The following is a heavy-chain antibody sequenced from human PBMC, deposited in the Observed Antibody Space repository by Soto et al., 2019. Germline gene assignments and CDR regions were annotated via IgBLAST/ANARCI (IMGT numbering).Heavy chain of an antibody. CDR1: VDTFSIYV. J-gene: IGHJ6*02. Sequence: SLKVSCNVSVDTFSIYVSSWLLLAHGKGLEWMGGIIPIFGTANYAQKFQGRVTITADESTSTAYMELSSLRSEDTAVYYCASGDLEAPYYYYGMDVWGQGTTDTVSS. CDR3: ASGDLEAPYYYYGMDV. CDR2: IIPIFGTA. D-gene: IGHD7-27*01. V-gene: IGHV1-69*13.